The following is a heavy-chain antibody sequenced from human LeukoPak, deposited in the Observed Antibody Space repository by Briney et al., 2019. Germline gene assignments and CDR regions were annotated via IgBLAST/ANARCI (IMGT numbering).Heavy chain of an antibody. CDR3: ARSGGSYIWFDP. V-gene: IGHV4-39*07. Sequence: RSSETLSLTCTVSGGSISSSSYYWGWIRQPPGKGLEWIGSIYYSGSTYYNPSLKSRVTISVDTSKNQFSLKLSSVTAADTAVYYCARSGGSYIWFDPWGQGTLVTVSS. J-gene: IGHJ5*02. CDR1: GGSISSSSYY. CDR2: IYYSGST. D-gene: IGHD2-15*01.